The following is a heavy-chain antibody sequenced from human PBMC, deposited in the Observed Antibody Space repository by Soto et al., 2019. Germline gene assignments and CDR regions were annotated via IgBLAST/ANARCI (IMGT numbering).Heavy chain of an antibody. CDR2: INHSGST. CDR3: ARAQNGGSSWFDY. CDR1: GGSFSGYY. D-gene: IGHD6-13*01. V-gene: IGHV4-34*01. Sequence: KPSETLSLTCAVYGGSFSGYYWSWIRQPPGKGLEWIGEINHSGSTNYNPSLKSRVTISVDTSKNQFSLKLSSVTAADTAVYYCARAQNGGSSWFDYWGQGTLVTVSS. J-gene: IGHJ4*02.